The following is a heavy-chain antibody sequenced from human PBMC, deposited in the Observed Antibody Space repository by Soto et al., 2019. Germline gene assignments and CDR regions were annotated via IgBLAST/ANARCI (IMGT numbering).Heavy chain of an antibody. D-gene: IGHD6-13*01. V-gene: IGHV3-48*01. CDR3: ARHPERIAEIGWFDP. CDR2: IRCSSNNK. CDR1: GFTFSSYA. J-gene: IGHJ5*02. Sequence: GGSLRLSCAASGFTFSSYAMYWVRQAPGKGLEWVADIRCSSNNKYYADSVKGRFTISRDNAKNSLYLQMNSLRAEDTAVYYCARHPERIAEIGWFDPWGQGTLVTVSS.